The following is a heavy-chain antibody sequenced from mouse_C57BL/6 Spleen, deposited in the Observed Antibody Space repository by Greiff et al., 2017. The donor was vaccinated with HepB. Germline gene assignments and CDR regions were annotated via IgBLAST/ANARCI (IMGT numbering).Heavy chain of an antibody. J-gene: IGHJ2*01. Sequence: VQLQQSGAELARPGASVKLSCKASGYTFTSYGISWVKQRTGQGLEWIGEIYPRSGNTYYNEKLKGKATLTADKSSSTAYMELRSLTSEDSAVYFCARIITTVVDPYYFDYWGQGTTLTVSS. D-gene: IGHD1-1*01. V-gene: IGHV1-81*01. CDR3: ARIITTVVDPYYFDY. CDR1: GYTFTSYG. CDR2: IYPRSGNT.